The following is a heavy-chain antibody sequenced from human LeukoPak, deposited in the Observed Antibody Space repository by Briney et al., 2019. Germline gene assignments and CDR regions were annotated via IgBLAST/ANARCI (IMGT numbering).Heavy chain of an antibody. CDR1: GITLSNYG. J-gene: IGHJ4*02. CDR3: AKRGVVIRVILVGFHKEAYYFDS. D-gene: IGHD3-22*01. CDR2: ISGSGGST. Sequence: GGSLRLSCAVSGITLSNYGMSWVRQAPGKGLEWVAGISGSGGSTNYADSVKGRFTISRDNPKYTLYLQMNSLTVEDTAVYFCAKRGVVIRVILVGFHKEAYYFDSWGQGALVTVSS. V-gene: IGHV3-23*01.